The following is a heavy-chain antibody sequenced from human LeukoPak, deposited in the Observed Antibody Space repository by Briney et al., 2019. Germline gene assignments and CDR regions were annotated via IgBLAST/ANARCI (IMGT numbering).Heavy chain of an antibody. D-gene: IGHD3-10*01. V-gene: IGHV4-59*08. CDR2: IYYSGST. Sequence: KPSETLSLTCTVSGGSISSYYWSWIRQPPGKGLEWIGYIYYSGSTNYNPSLKSRVTISVDTSKNQFSLKLSSVTAADTAVYYCARHETSLWFGELLDWFDPWGQGTLVTVSS. J-gene: IGHJ5*02. CDR1: GGSISSYY. CDR3: ARHETSLWFGELLDWFDP.